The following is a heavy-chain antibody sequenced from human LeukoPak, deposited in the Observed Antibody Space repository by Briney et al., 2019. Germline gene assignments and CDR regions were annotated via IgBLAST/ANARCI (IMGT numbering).Heavy chain of an antibody. CDR2: IKEDGSEK. V-gene: IGHV3-7*01. CDR1: GFTFSSYW. Sequence: GGSLRLSCEASGFTFSSYWMSWVRQAPGKGLGWVANIKEDGSEKYYVDSGKGRFTISRDNAKDSLYLQMSSLRAEDTAVYYCARDSGSYRIFDYWGQGTLVTVSS. D-gene: IGHD1-26*01. J-gene: IGHJ4*02. CDR3: ARDSGSYRIFDY.